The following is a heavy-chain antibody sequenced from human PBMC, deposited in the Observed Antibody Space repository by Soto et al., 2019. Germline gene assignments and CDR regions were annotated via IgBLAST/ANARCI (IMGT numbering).Heavy chain of an antibody. D-gene: IGHD3-10*01. CDR3: ARDYGSAPWDY. J-gene: IGHJ4*02. CDR2: IWSDGSNE. V-gene: IGHV3-33*01. Sequence: QVQLVESGGGVVQPGRSLRLSCAASGFTFSHYAMHWARQAPGKGLEWVAVIWSDGSNENYADSVRGRFTISRDNPKNTLYLQMNSLRADDTAVYYCARDYGSAPWDYWGQGARVTVSS. CDR1: GFTFSHYA.